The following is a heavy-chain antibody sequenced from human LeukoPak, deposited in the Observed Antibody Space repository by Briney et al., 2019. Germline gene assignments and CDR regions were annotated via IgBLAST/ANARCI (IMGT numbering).Heavy chain of an antibody. CDR2: ISGSGGST. CDR3: TRSLYYDSWSGYFGGEDFDY. Sequence: GGSLRLSCAASGFTFSSYAMSWVRQAPGKGLEWVSAISGSGGSTYYADSVKGRFTISRDNSKNTAYLQMNSLKTEDTAVYYCTRSLYYDSWSGYFGGEDFDYWGQGTLVTVSS. CDR1: GFTFSSYA. J-gene: IGHJ4*02. D-gene: IGHD3-3*01. V-gene: IGHV3-23*01.